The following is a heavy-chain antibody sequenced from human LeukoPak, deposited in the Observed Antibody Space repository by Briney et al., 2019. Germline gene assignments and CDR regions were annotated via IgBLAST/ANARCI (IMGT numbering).Heavy chain of an antibody. D-gene: IGHD1-26*01. CDR1: GYTFIDYY. CDR3: AGSGAAGRYSYYYMDV. V-gene: IGHV1-2*02. Sequence: ASVKVSCKASGYTFIDYYIHWVRQAPGQGLEWMGWINPNSGATNYAQKFQGRVTMTRDTSISTVYMELSSLSSDDTAVYYCAGSGAAGRYSYYYMDVWGKETTVVVSS. J-gene: IGHJ6*03. CDR2: INPNSGAT.